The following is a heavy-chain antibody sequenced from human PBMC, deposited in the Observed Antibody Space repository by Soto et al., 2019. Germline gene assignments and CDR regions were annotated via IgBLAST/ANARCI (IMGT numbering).Heavy chain of an antibody. CDR3: ARSPGIAVASSDY. V-gene: IGHV3-74*01. CDR1: GFTFSSYW. CDR2: INSDGSST. D-gene: IGHD6-19*01. J-gene: IGHJ4*02. Sequence: PGGSLRLSCAASGFTFSSYWMHWVRQAPGKGLVWVSRINSDGSSTSYADSVKGRFTISRDNAKNTLYLQMNSLRAEDTAVYYRARSPGIAVASSDYWGQGTLVTASS.